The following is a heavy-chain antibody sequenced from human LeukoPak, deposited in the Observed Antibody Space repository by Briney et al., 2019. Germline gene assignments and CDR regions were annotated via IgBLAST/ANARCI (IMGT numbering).Heavy chain of an antibody. CDR2: IDKKDKGYATAT. CDR3: TRDSGTYNWFDP. D-gene: IGHD1-26*01. J-gene: IGHJ5*02. CDR1: GFTFSGSA. Sequence: PGGSLRLSCAAPGFTFSGSAIYWSRQSSGKGLEWGGQIDKKDKGYATATAYAASVKGRFTISRDDSINTAYLQMKSLKTEDTALYYCTRDSGTYNWFDPWGQGTLVTVSS. V-gene: IGHV3-73*01.